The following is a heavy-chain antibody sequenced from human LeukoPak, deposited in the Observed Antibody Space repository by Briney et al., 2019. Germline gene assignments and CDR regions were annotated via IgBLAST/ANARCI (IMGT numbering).Heavy chain of an antibody. CDR2: LNPNNGGT. J-gene: IGHJ4*02. Sequence: GASVKVSCKASGYTFTNQYMHWVRQAPGQGLEWMGWLNPNNGGTKYSQNFQGRVTTTRDTSISTAYMELSSLRSDDTAVYYCARGSVVGFDYWGQGTQVIVSS. CDR1: GYTFTNQY. CDR3: ARGSVVGFDY. V-gene: IGHV1-2*02.